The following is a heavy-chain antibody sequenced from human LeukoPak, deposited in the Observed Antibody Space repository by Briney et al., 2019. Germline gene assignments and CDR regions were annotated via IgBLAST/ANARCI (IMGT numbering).Heavy chain of an antibody. CDR1: GYTFTSYD. Sequence: ASVKVSCKASGYTFTSYDINWVRQATGQRLEWMGWMNPNSGNTGYAQKFQGRVTMTRNTSISTAYMELSSLRSEDTAVYYCARDRVVRGVTDAFDIWGQGTMVTVSS. J-gene: IGHJ3*02. V-gene: IGHV1-8*01. CDR3: ARDRVVRGVTDAFDI. CDR2: MNPNSGNT. D-gene: IGHD3-10*01.